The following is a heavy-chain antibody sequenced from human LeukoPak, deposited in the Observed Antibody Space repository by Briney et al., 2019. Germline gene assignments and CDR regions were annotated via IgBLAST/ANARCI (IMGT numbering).Heavy chain of an antibody. Sequence: GGSLRLSCTVSGITFTSTSLNWGRRGPGKGLEWVSSISTSSPYTNYAHSVKGRVTISRDNAKNSLFLQMNSLRAEDTAVYYCVRDNPNHAKSGGFDDWGQGALVTVSS. J-gene: IGHJ4*01. CDR1: GITFTSTS. CDR3: VRDNPNHAKSGGFDD. D-gene: IGHD1-14*01. V-gene: IGHV3-21*01. CDR2: ISTSSPYT.